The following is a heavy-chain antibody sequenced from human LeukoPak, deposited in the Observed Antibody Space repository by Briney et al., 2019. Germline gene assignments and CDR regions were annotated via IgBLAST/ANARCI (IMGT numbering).Heavy chain of an antibody. J-gene: IGHJ4*02. D-gene: IGHD2-15*01. V-gene: IGHV2-5*04. Sequence: SGPTLPKPTQTLTLTCTFSGFSLSTTELGVAWLRQDPGYALEWLAPLYWNDDEYYSPSLKTRLTIIKDTSKNQVVLKMTNMDAVDRGTYYCARGRGAARSSPFDYWGQGTLVTVSP. CDR1: GFSLSTTELG. CDR2: LYWNDDE. CDR3: ARGRGAARSSPFDY.